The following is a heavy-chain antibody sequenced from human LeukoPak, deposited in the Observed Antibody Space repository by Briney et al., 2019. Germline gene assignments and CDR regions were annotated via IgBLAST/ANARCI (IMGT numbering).Heavy chain of an antibody. CDR3: ASGYYDFWSGHYYYYYYMDV. CDR2: IIPIFGTA. Sequence: SVKVSCKASGGTFSSYAISWVRQAPGQGLEWMGGIIPIFGTANYAQKFQGRVTITADKSTSTAYMELSSLRSEDTAVYYCASGYYDFWSGHYYYYYYMDVWGKGTTVTVSS. J-gene: IGHJ6*03. V-gene: IGHV1-69*06. CDR1: GGTFSSYA. D-gene: IGHD3-3*01.